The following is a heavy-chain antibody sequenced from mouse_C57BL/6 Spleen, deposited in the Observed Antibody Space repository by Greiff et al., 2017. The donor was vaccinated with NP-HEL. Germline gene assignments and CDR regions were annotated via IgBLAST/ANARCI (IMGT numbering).Heavy chain of an antibody. V-gene: IGHV1-39*01. Sequence: EVQVVDSGPELVKPGASVKISCKASGYSFTDYNMNWVKQSNGKSLEWIGVINPNYGTTSYNQKFKGKATLTVDQSSSTAYMQLNSLTSEDSAVYDCAREGAAQAPAMDYWGKGTSVTVSS. CDR2: INPNYGTT. D-gene: IGHD3-2*02. J-gene: IGHJ4*01. CDR3: AREGAAQAPAMDY. CDR1: GYSFTDYN.